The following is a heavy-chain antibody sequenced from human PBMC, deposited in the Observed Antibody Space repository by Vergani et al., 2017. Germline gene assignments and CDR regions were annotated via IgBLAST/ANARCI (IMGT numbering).Heavy chain of an antibody. CDR1: GYTFTSYD. D-gene: IGHD2-15*01. J-gene: IGHJ4*02. Sequence: QVQLVQSGAEVKKPGASVKVSCKASGYTFTSYDINWVRQATGQGLEWMGWMNPNSGNTGYAQKFQGRVTMTRNTSISTAYMELSSLRCEDTAVYYCARGTRYCSGGSCRYYFDYWGQGTLVTVSS. CDR2: MNPNSGNT. CDR3: ARGTRYCSGGSCRYYFDY. V-gene: IGHV1-8*01.